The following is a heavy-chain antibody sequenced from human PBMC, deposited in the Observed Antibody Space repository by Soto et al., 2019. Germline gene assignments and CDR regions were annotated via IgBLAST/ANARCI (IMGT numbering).Heavy chain of an antibody. Sequence: QVQLVESGGGLVQPGGSLRLSCAASGFTFSDYYMSWIRQAPGKGLEWVSYISSSGSTIYYADSVKGRFTISRDNAKNSLYPHMNSLRAEDTAAYYCVSLYGSGSYFGYYYGMDGWGQGTTVTVSS. V-gene: IGHV3-11*01. CDR1: GFTFSDYY. D-gene: IGHD3-10*01. CDR3: VSLYGSGSYFGYYYGMDG. J-gene: IGHJ6*02. CDR2: ISSSGSTI.